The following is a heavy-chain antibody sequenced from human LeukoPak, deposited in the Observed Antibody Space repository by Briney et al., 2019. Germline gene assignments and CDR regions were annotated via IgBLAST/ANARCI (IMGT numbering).Heavy chain of an antibody. V-gene: IGHV3-23*01. D-gene: IGHD3-22*01. J-gene: IGHJ4*02. CDR2: ISGGSGST. Sequence: PGGSLRLSCAASGVTFSSYAMSWVRQAPGKGLAWVSTISGGSGSTYCADSVKGRFTISRDNSKNTLYLQMNSLRDEDTAVYYCAKHRFESGGYHSTDWGQGTLVTVSS. CDR3: AKHRFESGGYHSTD. CDR1: GVTFSSYA.